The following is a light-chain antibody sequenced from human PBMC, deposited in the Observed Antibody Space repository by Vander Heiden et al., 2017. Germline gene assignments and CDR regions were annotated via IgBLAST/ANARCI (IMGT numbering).Light chain of an antibody. CDR3: QQSDGNFKT. CDR2: AAS. V-gene: IGKV1-39*01. CDR1: QSISSY. J-gene: IGKJ2*01. Sequence: DIQMTQSPSSLSASVGDRVTITCRASQSISSYLNWYQQKPGKAPKLLIYAASSLQSGVPSRFSGSASGTDFTLTINSLHPEDFTTYYCQQSDGNFKTFSQGTKMEIK.